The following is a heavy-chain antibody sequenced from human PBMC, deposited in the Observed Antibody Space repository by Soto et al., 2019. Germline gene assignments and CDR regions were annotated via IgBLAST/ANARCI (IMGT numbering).Heavy chain of an antibody. V-gene: IGHV1-2*02. CDR1: GYTFSGYY. CDR2: INPNSGGT. CDR3: ARSLTEGYCTITGCYTRPLYGMDV. Sequence: ASVKVSFKASGYTFSGYYIHWLRQAPGQGLEWMGWINPNSGGTNYAQKFQGRVTVTRDTPTSTAYMELSRLTSDDTAVYYCARSLTEGYCTITGCYTRPLYGMDVWGQGTTVTAP. D-gene: IGHD2-2*02. J-gene: IGHJ6*02.